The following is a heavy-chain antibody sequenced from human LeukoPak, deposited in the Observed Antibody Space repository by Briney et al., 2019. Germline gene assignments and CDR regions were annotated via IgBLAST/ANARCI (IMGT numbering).Heavy chain of an antibody. D-gene: IGHD4-23*01. V-gene: IGHV3-48*03. Sequence: PGGSLRLSCAASGFTFSSYEMNWVRQAPGKGLEWVSYISSSGSTIYYADSVKGRFTISRDNAKNSLYLQMNSLRAEDTAVYYCARDGDTVLTRGYYYYMDVWGKGTTLTVSS. CDR2: ISSSGSTI. J-gene: IGHJ6*03. CDR1: GFTFSSYE. CDR3: ARDGDTVLTRGYYYYMDV.